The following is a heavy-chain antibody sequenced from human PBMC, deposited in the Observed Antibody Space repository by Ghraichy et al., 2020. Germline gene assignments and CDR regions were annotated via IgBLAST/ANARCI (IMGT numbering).Heavy chain of an antibody. Sequence: ASVKVSCKASGYTFTGYYMHWVRQAPGQGLEWMGWINPNSGGTNYAQKFQGRVTMTMDTSISTAYMELSRLRSDDTAVYYCARGGGPLVGAGSNKIDYWGQGTLVTVSS. D-gene: IGHD1-26*01. CDR2: INPNSGGT. J-gene: IGHJ4*02. CDR1: GYTFTGYY. V-gene: IGHV1-2*02. CDR3: ARGGGPLVGAGSNKIDY.